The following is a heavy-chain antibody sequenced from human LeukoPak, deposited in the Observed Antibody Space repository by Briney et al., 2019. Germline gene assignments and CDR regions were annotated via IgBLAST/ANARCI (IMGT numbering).Heavy chain of an antibody. Sequence: GGSLRLSCAASGFTFSSYAMSWVRQAPGKGLEWVSAISGSDGRLFYADSVKGRFTISRDNSKNTLHLQMNSLRAEDTAVYYCAKESPYRAPTRTYYFDYWGQGTLVTVSS. V-gene: IGHV3-23*01. CDR1: GFTFSSYA. CDR3: AKESPYRAPTRTYYFDY. D-gene: IGHD1-14*01. CDR2: ISGSDGRL. J-gene: IGHJ4*02.